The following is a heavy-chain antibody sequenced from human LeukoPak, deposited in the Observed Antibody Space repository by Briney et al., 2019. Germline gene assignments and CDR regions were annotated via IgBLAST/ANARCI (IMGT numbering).Heavy chain of an antibody. CDR3: AKEGRSTTPGY. CDR2: ISSTSSSI. V-gene: IGHV3-21*01. CDR1: GFTFSSST. Sequence: GGSLRLSCAASGFTFSSSTMDWVRQAPGKGLEWVSSISSTSSSIYYTDSVKGRFTISRDNTKNSLYLQMNSLRAEDTAVYFCAKEGRSTTPGYWGQGTLVTVSS. D-gene: IGHD6-13*01. J-gene: IGHJ4*02.